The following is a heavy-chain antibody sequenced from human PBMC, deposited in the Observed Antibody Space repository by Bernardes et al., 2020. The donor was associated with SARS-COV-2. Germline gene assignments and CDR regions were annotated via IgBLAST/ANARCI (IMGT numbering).Heavy chain of an antibody. Sequence: GGSLRLSCRGFDFNFGDYIVSWVRQSPQKGLEWVGFIRSKAYGGTTHFAASVRDRFTLSRDDSKSFAYLEMNSLDTDDTAVYYCARLGVVYGWNAAFDLWGQGTTVTVSS. CDR3: ARLGVVYGWNAAFDL. CDR1: DFNFGDYI. J-gene: IGHJ3*01. CDR2: IRSKAYGGTT. D-gene: IGHD2-8*02. V-gene: IGHV3-49*04.